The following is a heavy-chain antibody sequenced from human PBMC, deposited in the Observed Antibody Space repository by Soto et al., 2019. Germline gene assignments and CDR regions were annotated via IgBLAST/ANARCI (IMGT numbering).Heavy chain of an antibody. CDR3: ANVRG. CDR2: SSGTGVNT. D-gene: IGHD2-8*01. CDR1: GFTFSSFA. V-gene: IGHV3-23*01. Sequence: GGSLGLSCAGSGFTFSSFAMNWVRQAPGKGLEWVSASSGTGVNTYYADSVRGRFTVSRDNSKNTMFLQMNSLRAEDTAVYYCANVRGWGQGTLVTVSS. J-gene: IGHJ4*02.